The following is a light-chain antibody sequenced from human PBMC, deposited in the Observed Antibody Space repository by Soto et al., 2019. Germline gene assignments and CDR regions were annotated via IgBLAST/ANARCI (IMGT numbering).Light chain of an antibody. CDR2: DVS. J-gene: IGLJ1*01. Sequence: QSALTQPASVSGSPGQSITLSCTGTNNDVGGYESVSWYQQHTGRAPRLIIYDVSYRPSGVSGRFSGSKFGNTASLTISGLQAEDEAHYYCSSYTSSSLYVFGTGTKLTVL. CDR3: SSYTSSSLYV. CDR1: NNDVGGYES. V-gene: IGLV2-14*01.